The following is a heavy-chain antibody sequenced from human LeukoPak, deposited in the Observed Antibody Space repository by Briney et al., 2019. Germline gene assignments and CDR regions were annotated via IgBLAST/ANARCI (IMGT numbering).Heavy chain of an antibody. V-gene: IGHV1-2*02. J-gene: IGHJ4*02. CDR1: GYTFTGYY. CDR2: INPNSGGT. Sequence: ASVKVSCKASGYTFTGYYMHWVRQAPGQGLEWMGWINPNSGGTNYAQKFQGRVTMTRDTSISTAYMELSRLRSDDTAVYYCARAPLGRGSYGDYWGQGTRVAVSS. D-gene: IGHD1-26*01. CDR3: ARAPLGRGSYGDY.